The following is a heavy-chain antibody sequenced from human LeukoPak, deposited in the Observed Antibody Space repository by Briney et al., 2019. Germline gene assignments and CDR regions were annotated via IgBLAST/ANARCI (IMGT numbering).Heavy chain of an antibody. V-gene: IGHV1-2*02. CDR2: INPHSGAT. Sequence: ASVKVSCKASGYTFTSYGISWVRQAPGQGLEWMGWINPHSGATNYAQKFQGRVTMTRDTSISTAFMELSSLRSDDTAMYYCSRDLLMYYSGSGESTWGQGTQVTVSS. CDR3: SRDLLMYYSGSGEST. J-gene: IGHJ5*02. CDR1: GYTFTSYG. D-gene: IGHD3-10*01.